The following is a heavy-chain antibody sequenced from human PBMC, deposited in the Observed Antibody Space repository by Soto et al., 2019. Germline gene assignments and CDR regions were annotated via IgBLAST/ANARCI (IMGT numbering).Heavy chain of an antibody. J-gene: IGHJ6*03. Sequence: SETLSLTCVVSDVSISTYYWSWVRQPPGKGLEWIGYISYSGSTDYNPSLKSRVTLSVDTSKNQFSLRLNSVTAADTAVYYCAKGATSQSYFYYHMDVWGKGTTVTVSS. V-gene: IGHV4-59*01. CDR2: ISYSGST. CDR3: AKGATSQSYFYYHMDV. CDR1: DVSISTYY. D-gene: IGHD1-1*01.